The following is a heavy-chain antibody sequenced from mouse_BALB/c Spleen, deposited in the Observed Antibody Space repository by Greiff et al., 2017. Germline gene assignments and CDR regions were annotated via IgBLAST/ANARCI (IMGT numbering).Heavy chain of an antibody. CDR3: AYDGLLGGDWFAY. J-gene: IGHJ3*01. D-gene: IGHD2-3*01. Sequence: VQLKESGPGLVKPSQSLSLTCSVTGYSITSGYYWNWIRQFPGNKLEWMGYISYDGSNNYNPSLKNRISITRDTSKNQFFLKLNSVTTEDTATYYCAYDGLLGGDWFAYWGQGTLVTASA. CDR2: ISYDGSN. V-gene: IGHV3-6*02. CDR1: GYSITSGYY.